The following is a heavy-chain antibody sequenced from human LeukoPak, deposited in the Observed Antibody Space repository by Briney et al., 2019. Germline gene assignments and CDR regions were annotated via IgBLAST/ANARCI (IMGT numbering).Heavy chain of an antibody. J-gene: IGHJ6*03. Sequence: GGPLRLSCAASGFTFSSYSMNWVRQAPGKGLEWVSSISSSSSYIYYADSVKGRFTISRDNAKNSLYLQMNSLRAEDTAVYYCARSGYSSRPMDVWGKGTTVTVSS. D-gene: IGHD6-13*01. CDR3: ARSGYSSRPMDV. CDR2: ISSSSSYI. CDR1: GFTFSSYS. V-gene: IGHV3-21*01.